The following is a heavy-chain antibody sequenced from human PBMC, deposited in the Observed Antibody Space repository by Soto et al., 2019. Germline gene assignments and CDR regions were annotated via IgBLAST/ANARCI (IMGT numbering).Heavy chain of an antibody. D-gene: IGHD3-10*01. CDR1: GGTFSSYT. CDR2: IIPILSMS. Sequence: QVQLVQSGAEVKNPGSSVRVSCKASGGTFSSYTLNWVRQAPGQGLEWMGRIIPILSMSTYAQKFQGRVSIIADKSTTTAYMILSSLRSDDTAIYYCARSYGSGSRPFDYWGQGTLVTVSS. J-gene: IGHJ4*02. CDR3: ARSYGSGSRPFDY. V-gene: IGHV1-69*02.